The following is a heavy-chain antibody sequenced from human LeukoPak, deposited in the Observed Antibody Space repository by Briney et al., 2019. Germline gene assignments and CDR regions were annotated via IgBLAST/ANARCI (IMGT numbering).Heavy chain of an antibody. V-gene: IGHV3-48*03. D-gene: IGHD3-22*01. CDR3: VREDYYDSLGYFDL. Sequence: PGGSLRLSCAASGFTFSSFEVNWVRQAPGKGLEWLSYISASGSGSTIYYADSVKGRFTISRDNAKNSLYLQMNSLRAEDTAVYYCVREDYYDSLGYFDLWGRGTLVTVSS. CDR1: GFTFSSFE. J-gene: IGHJ2*01. CDR2: ISASGSGSTI.